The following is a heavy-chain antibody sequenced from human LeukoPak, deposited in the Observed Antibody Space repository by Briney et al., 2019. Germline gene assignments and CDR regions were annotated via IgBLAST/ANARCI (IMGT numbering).Heavy chain of an antibody. Sequence: APVKVSCKASGYTFTSYGISWVRQAPGQGLEWMGWISAYNGNTNYAQKLQGRVTMTTDTSTSTAYMELRSLRSDDTAVYYCARQKDVLLWFGECDFDYWSQGTLVTVSS. J-gene: IGHJ4*02. CDR2: ISAYNGNT. V-gene: IGHV1-18*01. D-gene: IGHD3-10*01. CDR3: ARQKDVLLWFGECDFDY. CDR1: GYTFTSYG.